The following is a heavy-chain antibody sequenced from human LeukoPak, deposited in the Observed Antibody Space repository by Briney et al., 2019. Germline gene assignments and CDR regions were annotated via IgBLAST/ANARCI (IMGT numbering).Heavy chain of an antibody. CDR1: GFTFSRHG. V-gene: IGHV3-30*03. CDR2: ISNDGSRK. CDR3: ARDRAWNYFDY. J-gene: IGHJ4*02. Sequence: TGGSLRLSCAPSGFTFSRHGMHWVRQAPGKGLGWVAIISNDGSRKYYAHSVEGRFTISRDNSKNALYLQMDSLRAEDTAVYYCARDRAWNYFDYWGQGTLSPSPQ. D-gene: IGHD3-3*01.